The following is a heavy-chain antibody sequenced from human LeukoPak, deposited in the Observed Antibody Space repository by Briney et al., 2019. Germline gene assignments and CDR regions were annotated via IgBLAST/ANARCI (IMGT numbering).Heavy chain of an antibody. V-gene: IGHV1-3*01. CDR3: ARGRGTSGSNRDFYYYYYMDV. D-gene: IGHD2-15*01. Sequence: ASVKVSWKASGYIFTDYAIQWLRQAPGQRPAWMGWMNGGDGKTKYSQKSQGRITHIRDTSAATAYMELSSLRHDDLAVYYCARGRGTSGSNRDFYYYYYMDVWGKGTTVTVSS. CDR2: MNGGDGKT. J-gene: IGHJ6*03. CDR1: GYIFTDYA.